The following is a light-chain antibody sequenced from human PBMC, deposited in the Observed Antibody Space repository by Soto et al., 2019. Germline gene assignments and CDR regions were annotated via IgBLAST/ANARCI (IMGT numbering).Light chain of an antibody. J-gene: IGLJ1*01. CDR1: SSDVGGYNY. CDR3: SSYTTSNTRQIV. V-gene: IGLV2-14*01. CDR2: DVS. Sequence: QSALTQPASVSGSPGQSITISCTGTSSDVGGYNYVSWYQQHPGKAPKFMIYDVSNRPSGVSNRFSGSKSGNTASLTISGLHAEDEADYCCSSYTTSNTRQIVFGTGTKVTVL.